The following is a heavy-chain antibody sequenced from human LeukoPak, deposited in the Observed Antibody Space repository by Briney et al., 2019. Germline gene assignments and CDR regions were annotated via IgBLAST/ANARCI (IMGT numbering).Heavy chain of an antibody. V-gene: IGHV3-66*01. D-gene: IGHD3-10*01. CDR1: GFTVSSNY. Sequence: GGSLRLSCAASGFTVSSNYMSWVRQAPGKGLEWVSVIDSGGSTYYADSVKGRFIISRDNSKNTLYLQMNSLRAEDTAVYYCARDGQGEFDPWGQGTLVTVSS. CDR3: ARDGQGEFDP. J-gene: IGHJ5*02. CDR2: IDSGGST.